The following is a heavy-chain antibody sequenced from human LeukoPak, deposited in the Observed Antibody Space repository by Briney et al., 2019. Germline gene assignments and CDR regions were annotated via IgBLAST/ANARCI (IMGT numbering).Heavy chain of an antibody. D-gene: IGHD6-19*01. CDR1: GFTFSSYE. V-gene: IGHV3-48*03. J-gene: IGHJ4*02. CDR3: ASFGEAVAVDY. Sequence: GGSLRLSCAASGFTFSSYEMNWVRQAPGKGLEWVSYISSSGSNIYYADSVKGRFTISRDNAKNSLYLQMNSLRAEDTAVYYCASFGEAVAVDYWGQGTLVTVSS. CDR2: ISSSGSNI.